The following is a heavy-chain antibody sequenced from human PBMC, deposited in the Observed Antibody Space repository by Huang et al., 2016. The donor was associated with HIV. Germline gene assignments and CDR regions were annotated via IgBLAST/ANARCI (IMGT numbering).Heavy chain of an antibody. J-gene: IGHJ1*01. CDR3: TRGPLGWLVHRYFYH. D-gene: IGHD6-19*01. V-gene: IGHV3-7*01. Sequence: EVQLVESGGGLVQPGGSLRVSCAASGLSISTYWMSWVRQTPGKGLEWVASIKQDGSEKDYVDAVKGRFIISRDNAKNSLYLQMDSLRAEDTAVYYCTRGPLGWLVHRYFYHWGQGTLVTVSS. CDR2: IKQDGSEK. CDR1: GLSISTYW.